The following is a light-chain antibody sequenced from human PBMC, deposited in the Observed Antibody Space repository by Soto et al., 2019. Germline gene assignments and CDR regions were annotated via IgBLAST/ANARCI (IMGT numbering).Light chain of an antibody. J-gene: IGLJ2*01. CDR1: SSNIGSHN. Sequence: QSVLTHPPSVSGTPGQRVTISSSGSSSNIGSHNVVWYQHLPGTAPKFLIYSNNQRPSGVPDRFSGSKSGTSATLAISGLQSDYKADYYCSTWDASLNAMIFGGGTK. V-gene: IGLV1-44*01. CDR3: STWDASLNAMI. CDR2: SNN.